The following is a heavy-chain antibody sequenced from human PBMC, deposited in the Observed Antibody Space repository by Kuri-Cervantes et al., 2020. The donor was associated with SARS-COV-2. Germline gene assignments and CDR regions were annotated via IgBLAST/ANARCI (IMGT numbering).Heavy chain of an antibody. CDR3: ARGRDRRYMSGNCEDSGVDV. Sequence: SETLSLTCAVSGGSFSGYYWSWIRQPPGKGLEWIGEINHSGSTNYNPSLKSRVTISVDTSKNQFSLKLSTVTAADTAVYYCARGRDRRYMSGNCEDSGVDVWGQGTMVTVSS. J-gene: IGHJ6*02. D-gene: IGHD6-19*01. CDR1: GGSFSGYY. CDR2: INHSGST. V-gene: IGHV4-34*01.